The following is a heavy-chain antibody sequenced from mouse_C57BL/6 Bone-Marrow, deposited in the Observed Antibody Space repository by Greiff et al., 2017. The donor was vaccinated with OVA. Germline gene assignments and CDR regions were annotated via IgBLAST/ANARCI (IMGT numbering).Heavy chain of an antibody. Sequence: EVQLVESGGGLVQPGGSLKLSCAASGFTFSDYGMAWVRQAPRRGPEWVAFISNLAYSIYYADTVTGRFTISRENAKNTLYLAMSSLRSEDTAMYYCARDGYYPYWYFDVWGTGTTVTVSS. CDR1: GFTFSDYG. V-gene: IGHV5-15*01. J-gene: IGHJ1*03. CDR3: ARDGYYPYWYFDV. CDR2: ISNLAYSI. D-gene: IGHD2-3*01.